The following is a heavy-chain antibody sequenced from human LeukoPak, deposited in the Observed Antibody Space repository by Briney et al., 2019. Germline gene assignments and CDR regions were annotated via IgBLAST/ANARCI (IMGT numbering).Heavy chain of an antibody. V-gene: IGHV1-3*01. CDR3: ARDRRSGGVPDY. D-gene: IGHD6-19*01. CDR1: GGTFSSYA. Sequence: ASVKVSCKASGGTFSSYAISWVRQAPGQRLEWMGWINAGNGNTKYSQKFQGRVTITRDTSASTAYMELSSLRSEDTAVYYCARDRRSGGVPDYWGQGTLVTVSS. J-gene: IGHJ4*02. CDR2: INAGNGNT.